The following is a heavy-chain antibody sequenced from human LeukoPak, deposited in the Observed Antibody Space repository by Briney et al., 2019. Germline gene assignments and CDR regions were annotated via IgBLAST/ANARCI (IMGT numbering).Heavy chain of an antibody. J-gene: IGHJ4*02. CDR1: GFSFSSYS. Sequence: GGSLRLSCAASGFSFSSYSMNWVRQAPGKGLEWVSFISGSGTSIDYVDSVKGRFTVSRDNGKNSLFLHMNSLRAEDTAVYYCARKNTTSSEDYWGQGTLVTVSP. D-gene: IGHD6-6*01. CDR3: ARKNTTSSEDY. CDR2: ISGSGTSI. V-gene: IGHV3-48*01.